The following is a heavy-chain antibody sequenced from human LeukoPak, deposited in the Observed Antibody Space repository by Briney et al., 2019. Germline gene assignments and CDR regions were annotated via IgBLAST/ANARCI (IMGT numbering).Heavy chain of an antibody. CDR2: INPNSGGT. D-gene: IGHD3-22*01. CDR3: ARVGDYYDGQH. V-gene: IGHV1-2*02. CDR1: GYTFTGYY. Sequence: ASVKVSCKASGYTFTGYYMHWVRQAPGQGLEWMGWINPNSGGTNYAQNFQGRVTMTRDTSISTAYMELSRLRSDDTAVYYCARVGDYYDGQHWGRGTLVTVSS. J-gene: IGHJ1*01.